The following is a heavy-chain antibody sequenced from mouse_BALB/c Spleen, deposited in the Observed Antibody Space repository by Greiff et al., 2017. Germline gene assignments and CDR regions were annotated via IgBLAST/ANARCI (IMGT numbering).Heavy chain of an antibody. J-gene: IGHJ3*01. CDR1: GFNIKDTY. Sequence: EVQRVESGAELVKPGASVKLSCTASGFNIKDTYMHWVKQRPEQGLEWIGRIDPANGNTKYDPKFQGKATITADTSSNTAYLQLSSLTSEDTAVYYCARDDYDEGFAYWGQGTLVTVSA. V-gene: IGHV14-3*02. CDR2: IDPANGNT. CDR3: ARDDYDEGFAY. D-gene: IGHD2-4*01.